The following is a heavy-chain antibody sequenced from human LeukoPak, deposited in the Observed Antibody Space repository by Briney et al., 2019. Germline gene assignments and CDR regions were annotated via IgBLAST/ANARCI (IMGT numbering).Heavy chain of an antibody. Sequence: PGGSLRLSCAASGFTFSSYGMHWVRQAPGKGPEWVAFIRYDGSNKYYADSVKGRFTISRDNAKKTLYPQMNSLRAEDTAVYYCARGAIVGANFDYWGQGTLVTVSS. CDR1: GFTFSSYG. CDR3: ARGAIVGANFDY. CDR2: IRYDGSNK. D-gene: IGHD1-26*01. V-gene: IGHV3-30*02. J-gene: IGHJ4*02.